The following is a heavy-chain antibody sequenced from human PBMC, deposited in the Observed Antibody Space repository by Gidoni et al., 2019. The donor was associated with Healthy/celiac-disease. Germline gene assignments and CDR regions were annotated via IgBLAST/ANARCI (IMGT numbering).Heavy chain of an antibody. V-gene: IGHV3-48*01. Sequence: EVQLVEAGGGLVHPGVSLRLSCAASGFTLSRYSMHRVRQAPGKGLEGVSYISSSSSTIYYADSGKGRFTISRDNAKNSLYLQMNSLRAEDTAVYYCARDIYMDQDVGSGLPNYFDYWGQGTLVTVSS. CDR1: GFTLSRYS. J-gene: IGHJ4*02. CDR2: ISSSSSTI. D-gene: IGHD3-10*01. CDR3: ARDIYMDQDVGSGLPNYFDY.